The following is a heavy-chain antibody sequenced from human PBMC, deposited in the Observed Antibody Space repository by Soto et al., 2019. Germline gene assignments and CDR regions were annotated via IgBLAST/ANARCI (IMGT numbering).Heavy chain of an antibody. V-gene: IGHV5-51*01. D-gene: IGHD4-17*01. CDR1: GYIFTLYW. Sequence: GESLKIACKASGYIFTLYWIGWVRQMPGKGLEWMGIIYPGDSDTRYSPSFQGQVTISADKSISTASLQWSSLKASDTAVYYCARQSPTPGYYYFSYGMDVWGQGTTVTVSS. J-gene: IGHJ6*02. CDR3: ARQSPTPGYYYFSYGMDV. CDR2: IYPGDSDT.